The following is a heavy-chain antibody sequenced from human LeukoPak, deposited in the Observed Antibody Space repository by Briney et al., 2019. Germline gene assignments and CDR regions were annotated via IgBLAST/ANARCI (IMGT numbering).Heavy chain of an antibody. CDR2: INSDGSST. V-gene: IGHV3-74*01. CDR1: RFTFSSYW. CDR3: ARGNYYGMDV. Sequence: GGSLRLSCAASRFTFSSYWMPWVRQAPGKGLVWVSRINSDGSSTSYADSVKGRFTISRDNTKNTLYLQMNSLRAEDTAVYYCARGNYYGMDVWGQGTTVTVSS. J-gene: IGHJ6*02.